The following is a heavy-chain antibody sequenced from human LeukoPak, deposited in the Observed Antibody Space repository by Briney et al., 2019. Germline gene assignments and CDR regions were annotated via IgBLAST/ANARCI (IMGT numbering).Heavy chain of an antibody. D-gene: IGHD5-18*01. CDR2: IYSGGST. CDR3: ARTGDTAMVTEYYFDY. Sequence: GGSLRLSCAASGFTVSSNYMSWVRQAPGKGLEWVSVIYSGGSTYYADSVKGRFTISRDNSKNTLYLQMNSLRAEDTAVYYCARTGDTAMVTEYYFDYWGQGTLVTVSS. J-gene: IGHJ4*02. CDR1: GFTVSSNY. V-gene: IGHV3-53*01.